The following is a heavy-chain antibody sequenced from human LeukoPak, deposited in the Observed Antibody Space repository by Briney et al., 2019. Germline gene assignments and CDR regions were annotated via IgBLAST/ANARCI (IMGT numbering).Heavy chain of an antibody. CDR2: MKPSSGNT. Sequence: ASVKVSCKASGYTFTSYDINWVRQATGQGLEWLGWMKPSSGNTGYAQKFQGRVTMTRDTSISTAYMELSSLRSEDTAVYYCARVAYYYDSAGLYLNYFYGMDVWGQGTTVTVSS. V-gene: IGHV1-8*01. J-gene: IGHJ6*02. D-gene: IGHD3-22*01. CDR3: ARVAYYYDSAGLYLNYFYGMDV. CDR1: GYTFTSYD.